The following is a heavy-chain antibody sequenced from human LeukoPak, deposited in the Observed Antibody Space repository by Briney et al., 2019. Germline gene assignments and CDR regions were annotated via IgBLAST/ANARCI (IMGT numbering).Heavy chain of an antibody. V-gene: IGHV1-8*01. J-gene: IGHJ4*02. CDR3: ARIAAAGNRRLNY. Sequence: GASVKVSCKASGYTFTSYDINWVRQATGQGLEWMGWMNPNSGKTGYAQKFQGRITMTRNTSISTAYMELSSLTSEDTAVYYCARIAAAGNRRLNYWGQGTLVTVSS. CDR1: GYTFTSYD. D-gene: IGHD6-13*01. CDR2: MNPNSGKT.